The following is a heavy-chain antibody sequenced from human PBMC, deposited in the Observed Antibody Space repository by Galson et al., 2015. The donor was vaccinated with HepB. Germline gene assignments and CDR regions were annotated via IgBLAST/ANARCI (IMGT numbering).Heavy chain of an antibody. CDR1: GFTFGDYA. D-gene: IGHD2-2*01. Sequence: SLRLSCAASGFTFGDYAMSWFRQAPGKGLEWVGFIRSKAYGGTTEYAASVKGRFTISRDDSKSIAYLQMNSLKTEDTAVYYCTRFPIVVVPAAMLKIYKTDAFDIWGQGTMVTVSS. V-gene: IGHV3-49*03. CDR3: TRFPIVVVPAAMLKIYKTDAFDI. CDR2: IRSKAYGGTT. J-gene: IGHJ3*02.